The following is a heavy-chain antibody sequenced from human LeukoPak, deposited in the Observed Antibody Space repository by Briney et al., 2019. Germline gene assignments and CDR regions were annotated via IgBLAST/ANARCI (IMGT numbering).Heavy chain of an antibody. CDR3: AREGYTDSSGWRLDY. CDR1: GFTFSSYA. D-gene: IGHD6-19*01. Sequence: GGSLRLSCAASGFTFSSYAMNWVRQAPGKGLEWVSAIRGSGTDTYYADSVKGRYTISRDNAKNSLYLLMNSLRAEDTAVYYCAREGYTDSSGWRLDYWGQGTLVTVSS. V-gene: IGHV3-21*01. J-gene: IGHJ4*02. CDR2: IRGSGTDT.